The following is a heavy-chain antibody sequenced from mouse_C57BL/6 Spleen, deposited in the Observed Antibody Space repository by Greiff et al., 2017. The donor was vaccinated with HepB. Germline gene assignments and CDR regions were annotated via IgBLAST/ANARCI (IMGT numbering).Heavy chain of an antibody. D-gene: IGHD3-2*02. Sequence: VQLQQPGAELVKPGASVKVSCKASGYTFTSYWMHWVKQRPGQGLEWIGRIHPSDSDTNYNQKFKGKATLTVDKSSSTAYMQLNSLTSEDSAVDYYAKVAQAPYWGQGTTLTVSS. J-gene: IGHJ2*01. CDR1: GYTFTSYW. CDR3: AKVAQAPY. V-gene: IGHV1-74*01. CDR2: IHPSDSDT.